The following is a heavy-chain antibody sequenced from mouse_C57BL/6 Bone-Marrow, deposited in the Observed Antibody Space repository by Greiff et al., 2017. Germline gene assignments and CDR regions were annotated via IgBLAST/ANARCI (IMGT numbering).Heavy chain of an antibody. CDR3: ANYGSSYVGYFDV. CDR1: GYTFTSYW. Sequence: QVQLKQSGAELVKPGASVKLSCKASGYTFTSYWMHWVKQRPGQGLEWIGMIHPNSGSTNYNEKFKSKATLTVDKSSSTAYMQLSSLTSEDSAVYYCANYGSSYVGYFDVWGTGTTVTVSS. CDR2: IHPNSGST. J-gene: IGHJ1*03. V-gene: IGHV1-64*01. D-gene: IGHD1-1*01.